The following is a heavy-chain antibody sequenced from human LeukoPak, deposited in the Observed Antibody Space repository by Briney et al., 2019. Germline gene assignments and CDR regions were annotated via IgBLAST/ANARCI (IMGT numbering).Heavy chain of an antibody. D-gene: IGHD2-8*01. Sequence: PGGSLRLSCAASGFTFDDYAMRWVRQAPGKGLEWVSRSNPDGSTTTYADSVQGRFTISRDNAKNTLYLQMNSLRAEDTAVYFCARGVNGNSDYWGQGTLVTVSS. CDR1: GFTFDDYA. V-gene: IGHV3-74*01. CDR3: ARGVNGNSDY. J-gene: IGHJ4*02. CDR2: SNPDGSTT.